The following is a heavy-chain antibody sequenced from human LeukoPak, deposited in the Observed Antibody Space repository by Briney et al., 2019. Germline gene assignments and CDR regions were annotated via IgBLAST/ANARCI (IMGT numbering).Heavy chain of an antibody. CDR3: ARACSGGSCSEYFQH. CDR1: GFTVSSNY. V-gene: IGHV3-66*01. D-gene: IGHD2-15*01. Sequence: GGSLRLSCAASGFTVSSNYMSWVRQAPGKGLEWVSVIYSGGSTYYADCVKGRFTISRDNSKNTLYLQMNSLRAEDTAVYYCARACSGGSCSEYFQHWGQGTLVTVSS. CDR2: IYSGGST. J-gene: IGHJ1*01.